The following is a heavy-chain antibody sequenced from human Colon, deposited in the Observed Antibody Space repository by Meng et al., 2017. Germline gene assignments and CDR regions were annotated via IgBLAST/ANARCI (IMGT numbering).Heavy chain of an antibody. CDR1: GDSISSDIW. J-gene: IGHJ4*02. D-gene: IGHD1-7*01. CDR2: VYHRGDT. CDR3: GRDQGRELINH. Sequence: QGRLQVACPGRGKPSRNLALTCTVFGDSISSDIWWSWVSQPPGMGLEWIGEVYHRGDTNYNPSLKSRVDISVDKSKNQFYLSLFSVTAADTAVYYCGRDQGRELINHWGQGTLVTVSS. V-gene: IGHV4-4*02.